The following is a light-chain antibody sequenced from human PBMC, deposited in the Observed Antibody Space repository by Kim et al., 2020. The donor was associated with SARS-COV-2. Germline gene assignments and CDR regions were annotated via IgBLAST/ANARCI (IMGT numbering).Light chain of an antibody. Sequence: LSPGERATLSCRASQSVRGRYLAWYQQKPGQAPRLLIYGASNRATGFPDRFSGIGSGTDFTLTISRLEPEDFAVYYCHQYSRAPDNFGQGTKLEI. CDR1: QSVRGRY. CDR2: GAS. V-gene: IGKV3-20*01. CDR3: HQYSRAPDN. J-gene: IGKJ2*01.